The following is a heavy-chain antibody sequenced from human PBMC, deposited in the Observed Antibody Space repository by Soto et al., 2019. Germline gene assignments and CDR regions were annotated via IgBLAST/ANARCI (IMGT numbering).Heavy chain of an antibody. CDR3: ARSTVTTPNFDY. D-gene: IGHD4-17*01. CDR2: IYYSGST. Sequence: SETLSLTCTFSGGSISSGGYYWSWIRQHPGKGLEWIGYIYYSGSTYYNPSLKSRVTISVDTSKNQFSLKLSSVTAADTAVYYCARSTVTTPNFDYWGQGTLVTVSS. J-gene: IGHJ4*02. V-gene: IGHV4-31*03. CDR1: GGSISSGGYY.